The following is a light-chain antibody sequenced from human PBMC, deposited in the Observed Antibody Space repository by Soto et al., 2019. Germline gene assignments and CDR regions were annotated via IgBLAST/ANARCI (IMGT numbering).Light chain of an antibody. V-gene: IGKV1-5*03. Sequence: DIQMAQSPSTLSASVGDSVAITCRVSQSISRWLAWFQQKPGEAPKLLITEASNLEGGVPSRFSGSGYGTEFTLTISSLQPDDFATYSCQQYHTSPWTFVQGTKV. CDR3: QQYHTSPWT. CDR2: EAS. CDR1: QSISRW. J-gene: IGKJ1*01.